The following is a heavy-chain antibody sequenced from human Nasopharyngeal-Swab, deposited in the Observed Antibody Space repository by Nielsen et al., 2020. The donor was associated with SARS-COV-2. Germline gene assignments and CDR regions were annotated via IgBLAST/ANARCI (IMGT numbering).Heavy chain of an antibody. CDR2: ISSSSSYI. V-gene: IGHV3-21*01. Sequence: GGSLRLSCAASGFTFNSYSMNWVRQAPGKGLGWVSSISSSSSYIYYADSVKGRFTISRDNAKNSLYLQMNSLRAEDTAVYYCARGCVLTGPSCYYYGMDVWGQGTTVTVSS. J-gene: IGHJ6*02. D-gene: IGHD3-9*01. CDR1: GFTFNSYS. CDR3: ARGCVLTGPSCYYYGMDV.